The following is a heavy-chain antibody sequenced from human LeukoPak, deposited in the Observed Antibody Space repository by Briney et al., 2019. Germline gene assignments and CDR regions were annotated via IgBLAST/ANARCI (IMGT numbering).Heavy chain of an antibody. J-gene: IGHJ4*02. CDR1: GFTFSSYA. CDR3: AKVSWANYFDY. CDR2: ISGSGDNT. Sequence: GGSLRLSCAASGFTFSSYAMNWVRQSPGKGLEWVSTISGSGDNTYSADSVRGRFTISRDNSKNTLYLQMNSLRAEDTAIYYCAKVSWANYFDYWGPGTLVTVSS. V-gene: IGHV3-23*01. D-gene: IGHD6-13*01.